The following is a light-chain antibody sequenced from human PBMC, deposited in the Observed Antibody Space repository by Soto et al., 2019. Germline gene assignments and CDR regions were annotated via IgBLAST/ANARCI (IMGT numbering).Light chain of an antibody. Sequence: AIQMTQSPSSLSASVGDRLTITCRASQDVRNYVGWYPQKPGTAPKFLIYGAFSLETGIPSRFSGSGYGPEFTLTINSLLPEDFATYFCLQDYSWPWTFGQGTKVEV. CDR1: QDVRNY. CDR2: GAF. CDR3: LQDYSWPWT. J-gene: IGKJ1*01. V-gene: IGKV1-6*01.